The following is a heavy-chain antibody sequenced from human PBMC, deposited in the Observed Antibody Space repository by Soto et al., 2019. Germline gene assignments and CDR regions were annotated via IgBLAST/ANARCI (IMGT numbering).Heavy chain of an antibody. V-gene: IGHV3-64*01. Sequence: PGGSLRLSCAASGFTFSSYWMHWVRQAPGKGLEYVSGISSNGVGTYYANSVQGRFTISRDNSKNTAYLQMGSLRPEDMAVYYCARRARPDFYYMDVWGKGTTVTVSS. J-gene: IGHJ6*03. D-gene: IGHD6-6*01. CDR1: GFTFSSYW. CDR2: ISSNGVGT. CDR3: ARRARPDFYYMDV.